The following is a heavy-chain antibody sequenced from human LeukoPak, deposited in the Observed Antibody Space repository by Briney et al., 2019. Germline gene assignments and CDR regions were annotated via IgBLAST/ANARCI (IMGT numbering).Heavy chain of an antibody. CDR3: ARGGGYTAGYNWFDP. Sequence: SETLSLTCAVYGGSFSGYYWSWIRQPPGKGLEWIGEINHSGSTNYNPSLKSRVTISVDTSKNQFSLKLSSVTAADTAVYYCARGGGYTAGYNWFDPWGQGTLVTVSS. D-gene: IGHD2-2*02. J-gene: IGHJ5*02. CDR2: INHSGST. V-gene: IGHV4-34*01. CDR1: GGSFSGYY.